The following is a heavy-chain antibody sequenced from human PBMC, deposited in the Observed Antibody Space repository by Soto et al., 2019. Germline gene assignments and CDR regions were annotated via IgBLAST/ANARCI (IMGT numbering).Heavy chain of an antibody. Sequence: SVKVCCKASGGTNGSYTISWVRQAPGQGLEWMGRIIPILGIANYAQKFQGRVTITADKSTSTAYMELSSLRSEDTAVYYCARGTSSIAARQDPSAYAFDIWGQGTMVTVSS. CDR3: ARGTSSIAARQDPSAYAFDI. V-gene: IGHV1-69*02. CDR2: IIPILGIA. J-gene: IGHJ3*02. CDR1: GGTNGSYT. D-gene: IGHD6-6*01.